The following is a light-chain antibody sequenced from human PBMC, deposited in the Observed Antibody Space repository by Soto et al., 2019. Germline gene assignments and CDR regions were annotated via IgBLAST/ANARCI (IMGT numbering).Light chain of an antibody. V-gene: IGKV3-15*01. J-gene: IGKJ4*01. CDR1: QSVSSN. CDR2: GAY. CDR3: QQYHNWPPGLI. Sequence: SVTTEAPATLSVSPVVRATLSCRSIQSVSSNLAWCQQKPGQAPRLLIHGAYTRATDIPARFSGSGSGTEFTLTSNSLQSEESAVYYCQQYHNWPPGLIFGGGTKVDI.